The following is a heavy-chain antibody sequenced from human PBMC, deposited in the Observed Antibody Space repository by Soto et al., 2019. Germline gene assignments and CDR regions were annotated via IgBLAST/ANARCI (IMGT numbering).Heavy chain of an antibody. V-gene: IGHV4-31*03. D-gene: IGHD5-18*01. CDR3: ARALKGYSYGRDAFDI. CDR1: GGFISSGGYH. CDR2: IYQRGST. Sequence: SETLSLTCTVSGGFISSGGYHWSWIRQHPGEGLEYIGYIYQRGSTFYNPSLKSRVTISIDASNNQFSLKLSSVTAADTAVYYCARALKGYSYGRDAFDIWGQGTMVTVSS. J-gene: IGHJ3*02.